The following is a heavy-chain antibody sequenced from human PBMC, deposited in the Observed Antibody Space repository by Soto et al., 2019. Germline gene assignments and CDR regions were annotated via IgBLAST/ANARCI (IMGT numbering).Heavy chain of an antibody. Sequence: ETLSLTCTVSGGSISSYYWSWIRQPAGKGLEWIGRIYTSGSTNYNPSLKSRVTMSVDTSKNQFSLKLSSVTAADTAVYYCARVGRYDFWSGYNYYGMDVWGQGTTVTVSS. CDR3: ARVGRYDFWSGYNYYGMDV. CDR1: GGSISSYY. D-gene: IGHD3-3*01. CDR2: IYTSGST. V-gene: IGHV4-4*07. J-gene: IGHJ6*02.